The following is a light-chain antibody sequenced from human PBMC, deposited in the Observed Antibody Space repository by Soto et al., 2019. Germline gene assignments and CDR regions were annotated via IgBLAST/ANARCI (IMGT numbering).Light chain of an antibody. V-gene: IGLV1-40*01. CDR3: QSYDNSLSARV. CDR1: SSNIGAGYD. CDR2: GNN. Sequence: QSVLTQPPSVSGDPGQRVTISCTGSSSNIGAGYDVNWYQQLPGTAPKLLIYGNNNRPSGVPDRISGSKSGTSASLAITGLQAEDEADYYCQSYDNSLSARVFGGGTKLTVL. J-gene: IGLJ2*01.